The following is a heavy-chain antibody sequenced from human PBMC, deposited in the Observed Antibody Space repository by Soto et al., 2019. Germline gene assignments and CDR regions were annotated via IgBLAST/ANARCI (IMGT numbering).Heavy chain of an antibody. CDR3: ARGWGYDSSDYYYAY. CDR1: GGTFSRHA. J-gene: IGHJ4*02. CDR2: IIPMFGTA. Sequence: QVQLVQSGAEVRKPGASVKVSCKASGGTFSRHAISWVRQAPGQGLEWMGGIIPMFGTANHAQKFQGIVTITADESTSTAYMELSSLRSEDTAIYYCARGWGYDSSDYYYAYWGQGTVVIVSS. D-gene: IGHD3-22*01. V-gene: IGHV1-69*01.